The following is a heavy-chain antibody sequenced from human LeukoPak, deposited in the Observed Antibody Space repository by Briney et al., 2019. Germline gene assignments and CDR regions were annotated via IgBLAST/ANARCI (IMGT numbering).Heavy chain of an antibody. CDR2: INHSGST. J-gene: IGHJ4*02. Sequence: SETLSLTCAVYGGSFSGYYWSWIRQPPGKGLEWIGEINHSGSTNYNPSLKSRVTISVDTSKNQFSLKLSSVTAADTAVYYCARHAGYSSSWSPAFDYWGQGTLVTVSS. V-gene: IGHV4-34*01. CDR1: GGSFSGYY. D-gene: IGHD6-13*01. CDR3: ARHAGYSSSWSPAFDY.